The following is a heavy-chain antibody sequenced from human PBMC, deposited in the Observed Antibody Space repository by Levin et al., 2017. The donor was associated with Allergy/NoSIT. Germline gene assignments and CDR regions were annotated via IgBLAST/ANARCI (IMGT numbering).Heavy chain of an antibody. D-gene: IGHD4-17*01. V-gene: IGHV1-46*01. J-gene: IGHJ4*02. Sequence: ASVKVSCKASGYTFTSYYMHWVRQAPGQGLEWMGIINPSGGSTSYAQKFQGRVTMTRDTSTSTVYMELSSLRSEDTAVYYCARDINDYGDYDRIELGLFGWGQGTLVTVSS. CDR1: GYTFTSYY. CDR2: INPSGGST. CDR3: ARDINDYGDYDRIELGLFG.